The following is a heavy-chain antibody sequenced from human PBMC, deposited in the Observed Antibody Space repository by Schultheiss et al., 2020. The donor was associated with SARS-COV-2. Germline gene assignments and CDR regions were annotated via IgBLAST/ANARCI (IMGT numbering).Heavy chain of an antibody. CDR2: ISYDGSNK. CDR3: AKDARERSSGY. V-gene: IGHV3-30*18. Sequence: GGSLRLSCAASGFTFSSYGMHWVRQAPGKGLEWVAVISYDGSNKYYADSVKGRFTISRDNSKNTLYLQMNSLRAEDTAVYYCAKDARERSSGYWGQGTLVTVSS. D-gene: IGHD1-26*01. CDR1: GFTFSSYG. J-gene: IGHJ4*02.